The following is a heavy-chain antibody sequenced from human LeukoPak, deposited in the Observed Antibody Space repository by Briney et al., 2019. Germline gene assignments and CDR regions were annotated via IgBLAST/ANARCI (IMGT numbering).Heavy chain of an antibody. CDR1: GASIRHYY. Sequence: SETLSLTCTVSGASIRHYYWSWIRQPPGKGLEWIGNLYHSGSPDYNPSLKSRVTISIDTAKNQFSLRLRSVTAADTAVYYCASLTGTTYPYYFDFWGQATLVTVSS. D-gene: IGHD1-20*01. J-gene: IGHJ4*02. CDR3: ASLTGTTYPYYFDF. CDR2: LYHSGSP. V-gene: IGHV4-59*01.